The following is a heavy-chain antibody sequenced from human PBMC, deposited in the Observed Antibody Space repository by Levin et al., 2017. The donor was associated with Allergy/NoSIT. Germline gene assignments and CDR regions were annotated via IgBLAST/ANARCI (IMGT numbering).Heavy chain of an antibody. CDR3: ARGSRSWRNFDY. Sequence: SETLSLTCAVYGGSFSGYYWSWIRQPPGKGLEWIGEINHSGSTNYNPSLKSRVTISVDTSKNQFSLKLSSVTAADTAVYYCARGSRSWRNFDYWGQGTLVTVSS. V-gene: IGHV4-34*01. D-gene: IGHD6-13*01. J-gene: IGHJ4*02. CDR1: GGSFSGYY. CDR2: INHSGST.